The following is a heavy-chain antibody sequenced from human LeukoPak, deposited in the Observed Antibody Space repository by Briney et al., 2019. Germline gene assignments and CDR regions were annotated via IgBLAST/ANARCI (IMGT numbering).Heavy chain of an antibody. Sequence: GGSLRLSCAASGFTSSSYAMSWVRQAPGKGLEWVSAISGSGGSTYYADSVKGRFTISRDNSKNTLYLQMNSLRAEDTAVYYCAKGYCSSTSCSYYFDYWGQGTLVTVSS. V-gene: IGHV3-23*01. J-gene: IGHJ4*02. CDR2: ISGSGGST. D-gene: IGHD2-2*01. CDR3: AKGYCSSTSCSYYFDY. CDR1: GFTSSSYA.